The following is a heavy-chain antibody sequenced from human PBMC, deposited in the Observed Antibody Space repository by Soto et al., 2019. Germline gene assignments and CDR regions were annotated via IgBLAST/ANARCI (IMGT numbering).Heavy chain of an antibody. CDR1: GGSISSYY. CDR2: IYYSGST. J-gene: IGHJ6*03. D-gene: IGHD5-12*01. CDR3: ARRGYSGYEDGSYYYYMDV. Sequence: SETLSLTCTVSGGSISSYYWSWIRQPPGKGLEWIGYIYYSGSTNYNPSLKSRVTISVDTSKNQFSLKLSSVTAADTAVYYCARRGYSGYEDGSYYYYMDVWGKGTTVTVSS. V-gene: IGHV4-59*08.